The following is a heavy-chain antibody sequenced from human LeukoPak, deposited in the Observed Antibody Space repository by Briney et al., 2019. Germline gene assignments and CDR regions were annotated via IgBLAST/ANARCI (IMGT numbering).Heavy chain of an antibody. J-gene: IGHJ4*02. CDR1: GFTFNSYA. Sequence: QPGGSLKLSCAASGFTFNSYAMSWVRQAPGKGLEWVSTIYGSGVTTYYADSVKGRFTISRDNSKNTLYLQMNSLTPDDTAVYYCAKDLTTVTSRGDYWGQGSLVTVSS. CDR3: AKDLTTVTSRGDY. CDR2: IYGSGVTT. D-gene: IGHD4-17*01. V-gene: IGHV3-23*01.